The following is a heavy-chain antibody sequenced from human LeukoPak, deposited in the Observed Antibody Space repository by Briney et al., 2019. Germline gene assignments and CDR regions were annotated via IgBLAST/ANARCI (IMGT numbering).Heavy chain of an antibody. CDR1: GFTFSSYW. CDR3: ARVRWWELRTDPGPRQNGFDY. Sequence: GGSLRLSCAASGFTFSSYWMHWVRQAPGKGLVWVSRINSDGSSTSYADSVKGRFTISRDNAKNTLYLQMNSLRAEDTAVYYCARVRWWELRTDPGPRQNGFDYWGQGTLVTVSS. J-gene: IGHJ4*02. CDR2: INSDGSST. V-gene: IGHV3-74*01. D-gene: IGHD1-26*01.